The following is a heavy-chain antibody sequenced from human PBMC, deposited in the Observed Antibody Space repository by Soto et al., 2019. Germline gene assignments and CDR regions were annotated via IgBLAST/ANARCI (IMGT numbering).Heavy chain of an antibody. CDR1: GASVSSGRYY. J-gene: IGHJ4*02. V-gene: IGHV4-61*01. CDR2: VSFSGST. Sequence: QVQLQESGPGLVKPSETLSLTCTVSGASVSSGRYYWSWIRQPPGKGLAWIGYVSFSGSTNYNPSLKSRVTISLDTSTNQFSLNLGSVAAADTAVYYCARDLGGYLDYWGQGTLVTVSS. D-gene: IGHD3-16*01. CDR3: ARDLGGYLDY.